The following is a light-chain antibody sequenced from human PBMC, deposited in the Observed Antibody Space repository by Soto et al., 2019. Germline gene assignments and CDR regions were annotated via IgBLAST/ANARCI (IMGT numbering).Light chain of an antibody. V-gene: IGLV2-14*01. Sequence: SVLTQPASVSGSPGQSITISCTGSTRDIGGYDYVSWYQQHPGKAPKLMIYDVSDRPSGVSNRFSGSRSGNTASLTISGLQAEDEADYYCNSYTRSGTLVFGLGTKVTVL. CDR3: NSYTRSGTLV. J-gene: IGLJ1*01. CDR2: DVS. CDR1: TRDIGGYDY.